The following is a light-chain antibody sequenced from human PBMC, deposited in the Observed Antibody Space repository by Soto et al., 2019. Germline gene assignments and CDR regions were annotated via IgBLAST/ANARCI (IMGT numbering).Light chain of an antibody. J-gene: IGKJ1*01. V-gene: IGKV3D-15*01. CDR1: QSVSSN. CDR2: GAS. Sequence: IVMKQSPATLSVSPGDRATLSCGASQSVSSNLAWYQQKPGQAPRLLIYGASTRATGIPARFSGSGSGTEFTLTISSLQSEDFAVYYCQQYNNWPRTFGQGTKVDIK. CDR3: QQYNNWPRT.